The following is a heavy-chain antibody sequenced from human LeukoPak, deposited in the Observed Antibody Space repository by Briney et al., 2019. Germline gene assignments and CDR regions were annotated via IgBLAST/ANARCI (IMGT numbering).Heavy chain of an antibody. CDR1: GFTFSSYS. Sequence: GGSLRLSCAAPGFTFSSYSMNWVRQAPGKGLEWVSSISSSSSYIYYADSVKGRFTISRDNAKNSLYLQMNSLRAEDTAVYYCARDRGTGDYDPWGQGTLVTVSS. V-gene: IGHV3-21*01. D-gene: IGHD4-17*01. CDR3: ARDRGTGDYDP. CDR2: ISSSSSYI. J-gene: IGHJ5*02.